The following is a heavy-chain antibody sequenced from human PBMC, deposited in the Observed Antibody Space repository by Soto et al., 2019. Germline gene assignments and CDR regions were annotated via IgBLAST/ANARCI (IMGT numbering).Heavy chain of an antibody. CDR3: ARGPTDYYNKSGDYSLAY. CDR2: LSTNNGDT. D-gene: IGHD3-22*01. V-gene: IGHV1-18*01. J-gene: IGHJ4*02. Sequence: QVQLVQSGAEVKEPGASVKVSCKASGYTFITYGMSWVRQAPGQGLDWRGWLSTNNGDTKYEDRLQGRATMTTDTTTGTAYMELRSPRSDDTAVYYCARGPTDYYNKSGDYSLAYLGKGSLCTVSS. CDR1: GYTFITYG.